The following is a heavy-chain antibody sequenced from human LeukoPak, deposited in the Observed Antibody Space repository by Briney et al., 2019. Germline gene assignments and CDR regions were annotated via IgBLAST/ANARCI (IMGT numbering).Heavy chain of an antibody. CDR2: ISAYNGNT. Sequence: ASVKVSCKASGYTFTSYGISWVRQAPGQGLEWMGWISAYNGNTNYAQKLQGRVTMTTDTSTSTAYMELRSLRSEDTAVYYCARDKRQHYYGSGSYSRFDYWGQGTLVTVSS. V-gene: IGHV1-18*01. D-gene: IGHD3-10*01. J-gene: IGHJ4*02. CDR1: GYTFTSYG. CDR3: ARDKRQHYYGSGSYSRFDY.